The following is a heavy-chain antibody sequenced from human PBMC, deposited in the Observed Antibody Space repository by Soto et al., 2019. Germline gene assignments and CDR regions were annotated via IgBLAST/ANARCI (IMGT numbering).Heavy chain of an antibody. Sequence: QVQLVQSGAEVKKPGASVKVSCKASGYTFTSYGISWVRQAPGQGLEWMGWNSAYNGNTNYAQKLQGRVTMTTDTSTSTAYMELRSLRSDDTAVYYCARDSAVLLWFGELTYFDYWGQGTLVTVSS. J-gene: IGHJ4*02. D-gene: IGHD3-10*01. CDR3: ARDSAVLLWFGELTYFDY. CDR2: NSAYNGNT. CDR1: GYTFTSYG. V-gene: IGHV1-18*01.